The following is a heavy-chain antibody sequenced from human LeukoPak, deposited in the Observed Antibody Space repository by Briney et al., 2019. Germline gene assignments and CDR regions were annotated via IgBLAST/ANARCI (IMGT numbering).Heavy chain of an antibody. CDR3: AVYCSSTSCYISEDFDY. D-gene: IGHD2-2*02. CDR2: IYYSGST. Sequence: PSETLSLTCTVSGGSISSSSYYWGWIRQPPGKGLEWIGSIYYSGSTYYNPSLKSRVTIYVDTSKNQFSLNLSSVTAADTAVYYCAVYCSSTSCYISEDFDYWGQGTLVTVSS. V-gene: IGHV4-39*01. J-gene: IGHJ4*02. CDR1: GGSISSSSYY.